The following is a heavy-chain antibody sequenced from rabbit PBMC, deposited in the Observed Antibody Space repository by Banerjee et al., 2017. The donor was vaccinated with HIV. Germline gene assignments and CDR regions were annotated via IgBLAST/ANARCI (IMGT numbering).Heavy chain of an antibody. CDR1: GFSFSSSYY. CDR2: IYAGSSGST. D-gene: IGHD7-1*01. CDR3: AREGYGDGTGDYDL. V-gene: IGHV1S40*01. J-gene: IGHJ4*01. Sequence: QSLEESGGDLVKPGASLTLTCTASGFSFSSSYYMCWVRQAPGKGLEWIACIYAGSSGSTYYASWAKGRFTISKTSSTTVTLQMTSLTAADTATYFCAREGYGDGTGDYDLWGPGTL.